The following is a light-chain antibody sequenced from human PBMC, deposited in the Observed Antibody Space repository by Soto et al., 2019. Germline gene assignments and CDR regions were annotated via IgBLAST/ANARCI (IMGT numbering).Light chain of an antibody. CDR3: QQYYSTPFT. Sequence: DIVMTQSPDSLAVSLGERATINCKSGQSVLYSSNNKNYLTWYQQKPGQPPKLLIYWASTRESGVPDRFSGSGSGTDFTLTISSLQAEDVAVYYCQQYYSTPFTFGPGTKVEIK. V-gene: IGKV4-1*01. J-gene: IGKJ3*01. CDR2: WAS. CDR1: QSVLYSSNNKNY.